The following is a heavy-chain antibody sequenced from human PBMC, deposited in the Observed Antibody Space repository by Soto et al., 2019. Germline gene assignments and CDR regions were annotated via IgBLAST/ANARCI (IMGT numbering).Heavy chain of an antibody. CDR3: TPDSLFTMMRVRFDF. CDR2: IKRKTDGGTT. V-gene: IGHV3-15*07. Sequence: EVQLVESGGGLVKPGGSLRLSCAASGFTFSSAWINCVRQAPGKGLEWVGRIKRKTDGGTTDFAATVKGRFASSRDDSEDMVYLQMNSLKTEDTGVYYCTPDSLFTMMRVRFDFWGHGTLVTVSS. CDR1: GFTFSSAW. D-gene: IGHD3-22*01. J-gene: IGHJ4*01.